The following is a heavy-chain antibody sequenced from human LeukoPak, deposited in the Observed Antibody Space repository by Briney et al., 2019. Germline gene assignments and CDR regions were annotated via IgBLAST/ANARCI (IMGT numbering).Heavy chain of an antibody. Sequence: PSETLSVTCTVSGASLSSHYWYWIRQSPGKGLEWIGYIYHSGTTKYNPSLKSRVTISADTSKSQFSPTVSSVTAADTAVYYCAAEYDYGDHDYWGQGTLVTVSS. J-gene: IGHJ4*02. CDR1: GASLSSHY. D-gene: IGHD4-17*01. CDR2: IYHSGTT. CDR3: AAEYDYGDHDY. V-gene: IGHV4-59*11.